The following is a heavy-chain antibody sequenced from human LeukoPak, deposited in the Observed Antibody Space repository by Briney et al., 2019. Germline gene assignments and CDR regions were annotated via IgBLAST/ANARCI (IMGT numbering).Heavy chain of an antibody. D-gene: IGHD1-26*01. J-gene: IGHJ5*02. CDR1: GGTFSSYA. Sequence: ASVKVSCKASGGTFSSYAISWVRQAPGQGLEWMGWINPNSGGTNYAQKFQGRVTMTRDTSISTAYMELSRLRSDDTAVYYCARGRGSYGSHNWFDPWGQGTLVTVSS. CDR2: INPNSGGT. CDR3: ARGRGSYGSHNWFDP. V-gene: IGHV1-2*02.